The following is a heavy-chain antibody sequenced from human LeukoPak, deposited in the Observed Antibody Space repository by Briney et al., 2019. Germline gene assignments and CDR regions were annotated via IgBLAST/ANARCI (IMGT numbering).Heavy chain of an antibody. V-gene: IGHV4-59*01. D-gene: IGHD1-1*01. J-gene: IGHJ4*02. CDR2: IYDSGST. Sequence: SETLSLTCTVSGGSISGYYWSWIRQPPGKRLEWIGYIYDSGSTNYNPSLKSRVIMSVDTSRNQFSLKLRSTTPADTAVYYCTRTSSATAIDYWGQGTLVTVSS. CDR1: GGSISGYY. CDR3: TRTSSATAIDY.